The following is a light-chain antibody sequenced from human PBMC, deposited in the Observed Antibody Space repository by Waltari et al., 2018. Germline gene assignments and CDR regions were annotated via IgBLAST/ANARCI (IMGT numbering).Light chain of an antibody. V-gene: IGKV1-5*01. Sequence: IQMTQSPSTLSASVGDRVTITCRASHTITNWLAWYQQKPGKAPNVLIYDASTVESGVPSRFSGSGSGTEFTLTINSLQPDDFATYYCQHYNSFSHIYTFGQGTKLEI. CDR3: QHYNSFSHIYT. CDR2: DAS. J-gene: IGKJ2*01. CDR1: HTITNW.